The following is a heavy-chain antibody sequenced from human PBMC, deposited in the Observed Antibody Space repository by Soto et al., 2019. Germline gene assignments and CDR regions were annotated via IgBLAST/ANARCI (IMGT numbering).Heavy chain of an antibody. J-gene: IGHJ4*02. Sequence: PSETLSLTCAVSSGSISSNNWWSWVRQPPGKGLEWIGEIYHSGNTNYNPSLKSRVTISLDKSNNQFSLKLTSVTAADTAVYYCARSAYRSGLLRYWGQGTLVTVSS. CDR1: SGSISSNNW. V-gene: IGHV4-4*02. D-gene: IGHD6-19*01. CDR3: ARSAYRSGLLRY. CDR2: IYHSGNT.